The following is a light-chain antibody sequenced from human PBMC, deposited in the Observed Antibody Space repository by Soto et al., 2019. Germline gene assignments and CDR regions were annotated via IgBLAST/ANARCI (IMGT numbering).Light chain of an antibody. V-gene: IGKV3-11*01. CDR2: GAS. CDR1: QSVSSN. CDR3: QQRSNWLLT. Sequence: IVLTQSPGTLSLSPGERATLSCRASQSVSSNLAWYQQRPGQAPRLLIYGASTRATGIPARFSGSGSGTDFTLTIRSLEPEDFAVYYCQQRSNWLLTFGGGTKVDIK. J-gene: IGKJ4*01.